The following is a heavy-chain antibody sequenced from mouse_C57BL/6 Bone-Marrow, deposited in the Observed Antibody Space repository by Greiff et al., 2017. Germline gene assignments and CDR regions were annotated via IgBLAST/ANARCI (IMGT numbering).Heavy chain of an antibody. D-gene: IGHD1-1*01. CDR1: GFTFTDYE. Sequence: QVQLQQSGAELVRPGASVTLSCKASGFTFTDYELHWVKQTPVHGLEWIGAIDPETGGTAYNHKFKGKAILTADKSYSTAYMELRSLTSEDSAVYYCTTPPYYYGSSSDARDVWGKGTSVTVAS. CDR2: IDPETGGT. V-gene: IGHV1-15*01. J-gene: IGHJ4*01. CDR3: TTPPYYYGSSSDARDV.